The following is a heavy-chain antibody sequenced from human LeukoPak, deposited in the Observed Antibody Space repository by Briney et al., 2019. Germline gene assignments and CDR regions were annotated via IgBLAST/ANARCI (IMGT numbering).Heavy chain of an antibody. CDR3: ARGLRITLIGGYHYFDY. CDR2: INHSGST. Sequence: NPSETLSLTCAVYGGSFSGYYWSWIRQPPGKGLEWIGEINHSGSTNYNPSLKSRVTISVDTSKNQFSLKLSSVTAADTAVYYCARGLRITLIGGYHYFDYWGQGTLVTVSS. V-gene: IGHV4-34*01. CDR1: GGSFSGYY. J-gene: IGHJ4*02. D-gene: IGHD3-22*01.